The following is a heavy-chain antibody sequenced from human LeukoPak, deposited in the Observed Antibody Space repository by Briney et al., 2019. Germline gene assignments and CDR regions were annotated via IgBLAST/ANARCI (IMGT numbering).Heavy chain of an antibody. V-gene: IGHV3-74*01. Sequence: GGSLRLSCAASGFAFSSYWLHWVRQAPGKGLVWVSRVNSDGSSTNYADSVEGRFTVSRDNAKNTLFLQMNSLRPEDTAVYYCAKGVGGSANYYYMDVWGKGTTVTVS. CDR2: VNSDGSST. CDR1: GFAFSSYW. D-gene: IGHD3-10*01. J-gene: IGHJ6*03. CDR3: AKGVGGSANYYYMDV.